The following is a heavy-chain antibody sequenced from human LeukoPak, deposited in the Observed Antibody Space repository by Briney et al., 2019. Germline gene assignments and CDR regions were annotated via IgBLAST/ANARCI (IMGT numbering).Heavy chain of an antibody. CDR1: GFTFSSYE. CDR2: ISSSGSTI. CDR3: ARARGEWPVVFDY. J-gene: IGHJ4*02. V-gene: IGHV3-48*03. D-gene: IGHD6-19*01. Sequence: GGSLRLSCAASGFTFSSYEMNWVRQAPGKGLEWVSYISSSGSTIYYADSVKGRFTISRDNAENSLYLQMNSLRAEDTAVYYCARARGEWPVVFDYWGQGTLVTVSS.